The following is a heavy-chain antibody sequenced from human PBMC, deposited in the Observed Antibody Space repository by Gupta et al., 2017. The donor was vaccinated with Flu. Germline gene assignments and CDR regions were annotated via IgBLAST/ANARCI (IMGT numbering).Heavy chain of an antibody. CDR3: GNAKIGAFSIDY. CDR2: INDISDAI. V-gene: IGHV3-48*02. CDR1: GLSFSTHS. J-gene: IGHJ4*02. Sequence: RLSCVCSGLSFSTHSMNWVRLAPGKGLEWISYINDISDAIYYADSVKGRFTMSRDNAKNSVLLQNNSLIDDDTAVYSCGNAKIGAFSIDYWGQGALVTVSS. D-gene: IGHD3-16*01.